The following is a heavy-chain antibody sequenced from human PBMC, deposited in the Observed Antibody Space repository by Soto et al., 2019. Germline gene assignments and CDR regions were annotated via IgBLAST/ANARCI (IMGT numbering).Heavy chain of an antibody. CDR1: GFSLTNVRMG. D-gene: IGHD4-17*01. Sequence: QVTWKESGPVLVKPTETLTLTCSVSGFSLTNVRMGVSWIRQPPGKALEWLAHFFSDAERSYSTSMQSRLNMYKDSSGSQVVLTMTNMAPADTATYYCARMDGDYNYYGLDVWGHGIAVTVS. CDR2: FFSDAER. J-gene: IGHJ6*02. CDR3: ARMDGDYNYYGLDV. V-gene: IGHV2-26*01.